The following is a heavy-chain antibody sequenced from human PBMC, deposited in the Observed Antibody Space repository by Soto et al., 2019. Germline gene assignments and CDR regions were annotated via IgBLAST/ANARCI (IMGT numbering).Heavy chain of an antibody. D-gene: IGHD3-16*02. J-gene: IGHJ4*02. V-gene: IGHV4-31*03. CDR1: GVSISGGGRN. CDR3: ATTKSYSYKYCNY. CDR2: IHYSGTT. Sequence: PSETLSLTCTVSGVSISGGGRNWSWIRQYPGKGLQWIGFIHYSGTTYYNPSLKSRVAMSVDTSRNQFSLRLTSVTAADTAVYYCATTKSYSYKYCNYWGQGTLVTVPQ.